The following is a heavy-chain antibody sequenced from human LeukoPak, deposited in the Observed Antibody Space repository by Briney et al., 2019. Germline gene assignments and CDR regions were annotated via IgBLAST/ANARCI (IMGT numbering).Heavy chain of an antibody. V-gene: IGHV1-18*01. Sequence: ASVKVSCKASGGTFSSYAISWVRQAPGQGLEWMGWISAYNGNTNYAQKLQGRVTMTTDTSTSTAYMELRSLRSDDTAVYYCAREMVPYGSGYRPVDYWGQGTLVTVSS. CDR2: ISAYNGNT. D-gene: IGHD3-3*01. CDR1: GGTFSSYA. J-gene: IGHJ4*02. CDR3: AREMVPYGSGYRPVDY.